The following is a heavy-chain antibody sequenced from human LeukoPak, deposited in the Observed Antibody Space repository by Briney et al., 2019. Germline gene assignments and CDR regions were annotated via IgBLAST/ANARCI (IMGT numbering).Heavy chain of an antibody. CDR1: GYTFTSYY. CDR3: ARGYYYGSGSYPGGFDY. V-gene: IGHV1-46*01. D-gene: IGHD3-10*01. J-gene: IGHJ4*02. Sequence: ASVKVSCKASGYTFTSYYMHWVRQAPGQGLEWMGIINPSGGSTSYAQKFQGRVTMTRDTSTSTVYMELSSLRSEDTAVYYCARGYYYGSGSYPGGFDYWGQGALVTVSS. CDR2: INPSGGST.